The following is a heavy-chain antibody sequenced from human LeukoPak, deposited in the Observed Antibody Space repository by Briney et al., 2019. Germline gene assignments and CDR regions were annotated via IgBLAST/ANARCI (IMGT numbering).Heavy chain of an antibody. CDR1: GGTFSSYA. D-gene: IGHD2-15*01. CDR2: IIPIFGTA. J-gene: IGHJ6*02. CDR3: AREPTWERYCSGGSCRTTLNPSSGVQNIYGMDV. Sequence: GASVKVSCKASGGTFSSYAISWVRQAPGQGLEWMGGIIPIFGTANYAQKFQGRVTITADESTSTAYMELSSLRSEDTAVYYCAREPTWERYCSGGSCRTTLNPSSGVQNIYGMDVWGQGTTVTVSS. V-gene: IGHV1-69*01.